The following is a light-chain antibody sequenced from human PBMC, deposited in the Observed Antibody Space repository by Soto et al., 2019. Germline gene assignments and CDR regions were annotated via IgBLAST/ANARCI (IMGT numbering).Light chain of an antibody. V-gene: IGLV2-14*01. Sequence: QSALTQPASVSGSPGQSITISCTGTNSDVGDYNYVSWYQQHPGKAPKLMIYEVSNRPSGVSNRFSGSKSGNTASLTISGLQAEDEADYYCSSYTRSSTLDVVFGGGTKLTVL. CDR3: SSYTRSSTLDVV. CDR2: EVS. J-gene: IGLJ2*01. CDR1: NSDVGDYNY.